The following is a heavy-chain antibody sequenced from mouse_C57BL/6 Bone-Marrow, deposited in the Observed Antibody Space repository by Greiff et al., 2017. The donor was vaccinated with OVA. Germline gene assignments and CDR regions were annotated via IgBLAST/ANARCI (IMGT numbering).Heavy chain of an antibody. CDR3: AREKVYYYGSYAMDY. D-gene: IGHD1-1*01. Sequence: EVMLVESGGDLVKPGGSLKLSCAASGFTFSSYGMSWVRQTPDKRLEWVATISSGGSYTYYPDSVKGRFTISRDNAKNTLYLQMSSLKSEDTAMYYCAREKVYYYGSYAMDYWGQGTSVTVSS. CDR2: ISSGGSYT. V-gene: IGHV5-6*01. CDR1: GFTFSSYG. J-gene: IGHJ4*01.